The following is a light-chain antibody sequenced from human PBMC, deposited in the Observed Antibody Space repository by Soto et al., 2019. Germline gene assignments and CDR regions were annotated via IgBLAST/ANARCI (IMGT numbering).Light chain of an antibody. Sequence: QTVVTQEPSFSVSPGRTVTLTCGLSSGSVSTSYYPSWYQQTPGQAPRTLIYSTNTRSSGVPDRFSGSILGNKAARTITGAQADDESDYYCVLYMGSGISVFGGGTKVTVL. J-gene: IGLJ3*02. CDR3: VLYMGSGISV. CDR2: STN. V-gene: IGLV8-61*01. CDR1: SGSVSTSYY.